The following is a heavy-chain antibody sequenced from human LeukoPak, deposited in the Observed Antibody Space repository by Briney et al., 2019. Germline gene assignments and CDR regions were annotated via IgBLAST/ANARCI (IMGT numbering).Heavy chain of an antibody. D-gene: IGHD3-10*01. Sequence: ASVKVSCKASGYTFATYYMHWVRQAPGQGLEWMGIIDPSGGDTNYAQKFQGRVTMTRDMSTTTLYMELTSLGSEDTAVYYCARCGRGSGTISEYHYYMDVWGKGTTVTVSS. J-gene: IGHJ6*03. CDR1: GYTFATYY. CDR3: ARCGRGSGTISEYHYYMDV. CDR2: IDPSGGDT. V-gene: IGHV1-46*01.